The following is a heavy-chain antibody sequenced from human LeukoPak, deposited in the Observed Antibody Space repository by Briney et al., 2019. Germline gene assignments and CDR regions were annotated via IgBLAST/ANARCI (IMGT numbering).Heavy chain of an antibody. Sequence: ASVKVSCKASGYTFTGYYMHWVRQAPGQGLEWMGWINPNSGGTNYAQKVQGRVTMTRDTSISTAYMELSRLRSDDTAVYYCARVEAGSSSWYSYWGQGTLVTVSS. V-gene: IGHV1-2*02. CDR1: GYTFTGYY. D-gene: IGHD6-13*01. CDR3: ARVEAGSSSWYSY. CDR2: INPNSGGT. J-gene: IGHJ4*02.